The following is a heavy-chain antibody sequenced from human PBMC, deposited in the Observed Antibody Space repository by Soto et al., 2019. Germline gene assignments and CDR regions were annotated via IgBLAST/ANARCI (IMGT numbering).Heavy chain of an antibody. CDR2: INPSGGST. Sequence: ASVKVSCKASGYTFTSYYMHWVRQAPGQGLEWMGIINPSGGSTSYAQKFQGRVTMTRDTSTSTVYMELSSLKASDTAMYYCARPSLPTPGAFDIWGQGTMVTVSS. D-gene: IGHD2-2*01. V-gene: IGHV1-46*01. CDR1: GYTFTSYY. CDR3: ARPSLPTPGAFDI. J-gene: IGHJ3*02.